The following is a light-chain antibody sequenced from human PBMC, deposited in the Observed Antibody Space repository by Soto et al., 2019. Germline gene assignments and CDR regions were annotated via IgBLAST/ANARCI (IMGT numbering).Light chain of an antibody. J-gene: IGLJ3*02. CDR2: SNN. V-gene: IGLV1-44*01. CDR1: SSNIGSNT. Sequence: QSVLTQPPSASGIPGQRVTISCSGSSSNIGSNTVNWYQQLPGTAPKLLIYSNNQRPSGVPVRFSGSKSGTSASLAISGLQSEDEADYYCAAWDDSLNGWVFGGGTKLTVL. CDR3: AAWDDSLNGWV.